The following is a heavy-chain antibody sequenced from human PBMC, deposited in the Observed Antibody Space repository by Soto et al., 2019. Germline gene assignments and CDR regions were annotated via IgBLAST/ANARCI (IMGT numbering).Heavy chain of an antibody. CDR1: GFTFSSYG. J-gene: IGHJ4*02. CDR2: IWYDGSNK. V-gene: IGHV3-33*01. D-gene: IGHD6-19*01. CDR3: ARDGITPLTGYSSGWYLGY. Sequence: QVQLVESGGGVVQPGRSLRLSCAASGFTFSSYGMHWVRQAPGKGLEWVAVIWYDGSNKYYADFVKGRFTISRDNSKNPLYLQMNSLRAEDTAVYYCARDGITPLTGYSSGWYLGYWGQGTLVTVSS.